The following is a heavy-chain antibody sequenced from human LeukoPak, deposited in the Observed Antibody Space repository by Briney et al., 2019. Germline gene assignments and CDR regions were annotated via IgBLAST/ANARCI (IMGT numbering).Heavy chain of an antibody. D-gene: IGHD2-15*01. V-gene: IGHV4-4*02. CDR1: GGSISSNNW. J-gene: IGHJ3*02. CDR2: IYHSGST. CDR3: ARVSKVPIDCSGGSCYSHDDAFDI. Sequence: SETLSLTCAVSGGSISSNNWWSWVRQPPGKGLEWIGEIYHSGSTNYNPSLKSRVTISVDKSKNQFSLKLSSVTAADTAVYYCARVSKVPIDCSGGSCYSHDDAFDIWGQGTMVTVSS.